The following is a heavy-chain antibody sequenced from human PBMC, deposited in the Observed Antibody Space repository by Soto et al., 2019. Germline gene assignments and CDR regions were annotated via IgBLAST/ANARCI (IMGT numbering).Heavy chain of an antibody. CDR2: ISSSSSYI. D-gene: IGHD4-4*01. V-gene: IGHV3-21*01. Sequence: GGSLRLSCAASGFTFSSYCMNWVRKAPGKVQEWVSSISSSSSYIYYADSVKGRFTITRDNAKNSLYLQMNSLRAEDTAVYYCARYPKGYSSYRAVNGMDVWGQGTSVTVSS. CDR3: ARYPKGYSSYRAVNGMDV. CDR1: GFTFSSYC. J-gene: IGHJ6*02.